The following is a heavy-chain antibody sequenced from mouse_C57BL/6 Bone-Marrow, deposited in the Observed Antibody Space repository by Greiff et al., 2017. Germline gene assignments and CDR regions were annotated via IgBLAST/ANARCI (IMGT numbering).Heavy chain of an antibody. V-gene: IGHV1-61*01. CDR3: ARGVYSNDGAY. CDR1: GYTFTSYW. D-gene: IGHD2-12*01. J-gene: IGHJ3*01. CDR2: IYPSDSET. Sequence: QVQLQQPGAELVRPGSSVKLSCKASGYTFTSYWMDWVKQRPGQGLEWIGNIYPSDSETPYNQKFKDKATLTVDKSSSTAYMQLSSLTPEDSAVYYCARGVYSNDGAYWGQGTLVTVSA.